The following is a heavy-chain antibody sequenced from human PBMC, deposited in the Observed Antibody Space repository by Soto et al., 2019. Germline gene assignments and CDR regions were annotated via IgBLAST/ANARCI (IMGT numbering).Heavy chain of an antibody. V-gene: IGHV3-33*01. CDR3: ARDGGIAARPTYFDY. CDR1: GFTFSSYG. D-gene: IGHD6-6*01. CDR2: IWYDGSNK. Sequence: GGSLRLSCAASGFTFSSYGMHWVRQAPGKGLEWVAVIWYDGSNKYYADSVKGRFTISRDNSKNTLYLQMNSLRAEDTAVYYCARDGGIAARPTYFDYWGQGTLVTVSS. J-gene: IGHJ4*02.